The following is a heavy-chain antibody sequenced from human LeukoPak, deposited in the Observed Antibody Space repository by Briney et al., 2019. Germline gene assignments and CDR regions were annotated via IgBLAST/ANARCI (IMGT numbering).Heavy chain of an antibody. CDR2: ISSSSSYI. V-gene: IGHV3-21*01. Sequence: GGSLRLSCAASGFTFSSYSMNWVRQAPGKGLEWVSSISSSSSYIYYADSVKGRFTISRDNAKNSLYLQTNSLRAEDTAVYYCARTYSSGWYFPLDYWGQGTLVTVSS. J-gene: IGHJ4*02. CDR3: ARTYSSGWYFPLDY. D-gene: IGHD6-19*01. CDR1: GFTFSSYS.